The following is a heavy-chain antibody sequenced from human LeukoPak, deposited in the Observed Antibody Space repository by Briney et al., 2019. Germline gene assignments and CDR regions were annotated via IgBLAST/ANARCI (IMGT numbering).Heavy chain of an antibody. CDR3: ATIGGDYVSFDN. V-gene: IGHV3-53*04. CDR1: GFTVRSNY. J-gene: IGHJ4*02. D-gene: IGHD4-17*01. CDR2: IYSGGST. Sequence: GGSLRLSCAAPGFTVRSNYMSWVRQAPGKGLEWVSVIYSGGSTYYADSVKGRFTISRHNSKNTLYLQMNSLRGEDTAVYYCATIGGDYVSFDNWGQGTLVTVTS.